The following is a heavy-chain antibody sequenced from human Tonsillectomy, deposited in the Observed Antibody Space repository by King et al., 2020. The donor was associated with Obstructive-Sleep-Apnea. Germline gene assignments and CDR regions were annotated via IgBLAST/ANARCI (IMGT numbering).Heavy chain of an antibody. V-gene: IGHV3-21*01. CDR1: GLPVKSYV. CDR3: ARDLITGEGSQYAFDI. D-gene: IGHD7-27*01. CDR2: ISSGGIYI. J-gene: IGHJ3*02. Sequence: VQLVESGGGSVQPGGSLRLSCAASGLPVKSYVTTHYALNWVRQGPGRGLELVSSISSGGIYIYYGDSVKGRFTISRDNAKNSLYLQMDSMRSEATAVYYCARDLITGEGSQYAFDIWGQGTMVTVSS.